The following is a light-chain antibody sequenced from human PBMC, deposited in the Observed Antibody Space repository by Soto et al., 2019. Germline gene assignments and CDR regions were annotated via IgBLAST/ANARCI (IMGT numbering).Light chain of an antibody. CDR2: KAS. CDR1: QSISSW. J-gene: IGKJ1*01. V-gene: IGKV1-5*03. CDR3: QQYNSYSWT. Sequence: DIQMTQSPSTLSASVGDRVTITCRASQSISSWLAWYQQKPGKAPKLLIYKASSLESGDPSRFSDSGSGTEFTLTIRSLQPDDFATYYCQQYNSYSWTFGQGTKVEIK.